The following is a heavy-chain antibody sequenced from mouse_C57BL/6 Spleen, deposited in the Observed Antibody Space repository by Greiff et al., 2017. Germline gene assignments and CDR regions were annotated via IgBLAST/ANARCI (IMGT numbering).Heavy chain of an antibody. D-gene: IGHD1-1*01. CDR1: GFTFSSYA. J-gene: IGHJ2*01. CDR2: ISSGGDYI. V-gene: IGHV5-9-1*02. Sequence: EVMLVESGEGLVKPGGSLKLSCAASGFTFSSYAMSWVRQTPEKRLEWVAYISSGGDYIYYADTVKGRFTISRDNARNTLYLQMSSLKSEDTAMYYCTRERGYYYGSSYLYYFDYWGQGTTLTVSS. CDR3: TRERGYYYGSSYLYYFDY.